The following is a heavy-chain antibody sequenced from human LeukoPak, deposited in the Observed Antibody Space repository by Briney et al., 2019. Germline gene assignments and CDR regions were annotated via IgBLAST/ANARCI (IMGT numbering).Heavy chain of an antibody. D-gene: IGHD5-12*01. CDR3: ASSPGGYPQL. V-gene: IGHV3-30*01. Sequence: GGSLRLSCAASGFTFSSYAMHWVRQAPGKGLEWVAVISYDGSNKYYADSVKGRFTISRDNSKNTLYLQMNSLRAEDTAVYDCASSPGGYPQLWGQGTLVTVSS. CDR1: GFTFSSYA. CDR2: ISYDGSNK. J-gene: IGHJ4*02.